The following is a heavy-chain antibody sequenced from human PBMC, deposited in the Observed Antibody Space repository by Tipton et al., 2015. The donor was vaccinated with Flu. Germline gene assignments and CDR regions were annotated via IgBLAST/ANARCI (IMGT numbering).Heavy chain of an antibody. CDR1: GFTFSRYT. J-gene: IGHJ6*02. CDR3: ARAPPYSGSVYFPGDHHYYCLDV. CDR2: LSRNSAYI. V-gene: IGHV3-21*01. D-gene: IGHD5-12*01. Sequence: GSLRLSCAASGFTFSRYTMIWVRQAPGKGLEWVSSLSRNSAYIDYADSVKGRFVIYRDNAKGSMWLQMNSLRGDDAGVYYCARAPPYSGSVYFPGDHHYYCLDVWGQGTTVTVAS.